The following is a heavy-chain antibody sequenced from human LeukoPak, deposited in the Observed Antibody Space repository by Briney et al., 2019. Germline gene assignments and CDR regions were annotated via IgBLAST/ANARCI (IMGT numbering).Heavy chain of an antibody. V-gene: IGHV3-23*01. D-gene: IGHD1-26*01. CDR3: VGFFEY. J-gene: IGHJ4*02. Sequence: GGSLRLSCVASGFTFSNYAMTWVRQAPGRGLEWVSAIRGSDENTYYADSVRGRFTISRDISKNTLYLQLTSLRAEDTAVYYCVGFFEYWGQGTLVTVSS. CDR1: GFTFSNYA. CDR2: IRGSDENT.